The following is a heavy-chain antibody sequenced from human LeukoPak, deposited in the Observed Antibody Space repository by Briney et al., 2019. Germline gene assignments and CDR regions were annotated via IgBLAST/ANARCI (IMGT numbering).Heavy chain of an antibody. CDR2: IRSKANSYAT. D-gene: IGHD3-10*01. CDR3: TRLSAAPWFGELPMDV. J-gene: IGHJ6*04. V-gene: IGHV3-73*01. Sequence: GGSLRLSCAASGFTFSGSAMHWVRQASGKGLEWVGRIRSKANSYATAYAASVKGRFTISRDDSKNTAYLQMNSLKTEDTAVYYCTRLSAAPWFGELPMDVWGKGTTVTVSS. CDR1: GFTFSGSA.